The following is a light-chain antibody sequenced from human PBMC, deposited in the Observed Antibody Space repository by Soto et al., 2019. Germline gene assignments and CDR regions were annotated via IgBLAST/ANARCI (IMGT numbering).Light chain of an antibody. Sequence: QSVLTQPPSVSEAPGQRVTISCTGSSSNIGAGYEAHWYQQVPGTAPKLLIYENNNRPSGVPDRFSGSKSGTSASLAITGLQDEDEDEYYCQSYDSSLSGYVFGTGTKVKVL. CDR1: SSNIGAGYE. CDR3: QSYDSSLSGYV. J-gene: IGLJ1*01. V-gene: IGLV1-40*01. CDR2: ENN.